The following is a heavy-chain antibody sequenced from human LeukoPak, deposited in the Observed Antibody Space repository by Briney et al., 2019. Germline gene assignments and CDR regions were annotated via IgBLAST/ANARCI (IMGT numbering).Heavy chain of an antibody. V-gene: IGHV1-24*01. D-gene: IGHD2-2*01. CDR3: ATGDIVVVPADTLDY. Sequence: ASVKVSCKVSGYTLTELSMHWVRQAPGKGLEWMGGFDPEDGETIYAQKFQGRATMTEDTSTDTAYMELSSLRSEDTAVYCCATGDIVVVPADTLDYWGQGTLVTVSS. CDR1: GYTLTELS. J-gene: IGHJ4*02. CDR2: FDPEDGET.